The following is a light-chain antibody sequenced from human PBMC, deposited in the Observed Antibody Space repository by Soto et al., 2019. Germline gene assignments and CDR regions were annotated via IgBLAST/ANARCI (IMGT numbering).Light chain of an antibody. CDR2: VAS. Sequence: DIQMTQSPSSVSASVGDRVTITCRASQGISSWLAWYQQKPGKAPKLLIFVASTLQSGVPSRFRGSGSGTDFTFAISSLQPDAFATYYCQQAHSFPFTFGPGTRVDMK. CDR3: QQAHSFPFT. CDR1: QGISSW. V-gene: IGKV1-12*01. J-gene: IGKJ3*01.